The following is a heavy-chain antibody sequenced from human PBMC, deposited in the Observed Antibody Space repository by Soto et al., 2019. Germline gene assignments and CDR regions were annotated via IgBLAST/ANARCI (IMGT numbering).Heavy chain of an antibody. J-gene: IGHJ6*02. CDR3: ARAYYYGSGSYPDV. Sequence: SVKVSCKASGGSFSTYAINWVRLDPGQGLEWMGGIIPIFGTANYAQKFQGRVTITADESTSTAYMELSSLRSEDTAVYYCARAYYYGSGSYPDVWGQGTTVTVSS. D-gene: IGHD3-10*01. V-gene: IGHV1-69*13. CDR2: IIPIFGTA. CDR1: GGSFSTYA.